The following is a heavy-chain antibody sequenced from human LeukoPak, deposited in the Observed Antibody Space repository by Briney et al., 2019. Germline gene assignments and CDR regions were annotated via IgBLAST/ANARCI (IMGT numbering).Heavy chain of an antibody. V-gene: IGHV3-21*01. CDR2: ISSSSSYI. J-gene: IGHJ4*02. CDR3: ARLVATTDY. Sequence: PGGSLRLSCTPSGIAVTTSVIYWFRQAPGKGLEWVSSISSSSSYIYYADSVKGRFTISRDNAKNSLYLQMNSLRAEDTAVYYCARLVATTDYWGQGTLVTVSS. CDR1: GIAVTTSV. D-gene: IGHD5-12*01.